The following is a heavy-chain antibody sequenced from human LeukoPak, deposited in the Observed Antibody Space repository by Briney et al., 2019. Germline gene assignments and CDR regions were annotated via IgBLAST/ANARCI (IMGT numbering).Heavy chain of an antibody. V-gene: IGHV3-30*03. CDR1: GFTFSSYS. Sequence: GGSLRLSCAASGFTFSSYSMNWVRQAPGKALEWVAFISYDGNNKYEDSVKGRFTISRDNSKSALHLQMNGLRAEDTAVYYCARDPLDISRWTNAFDIWGQGTTVIVS. D-gene: IGHD5-12*01. CDR2: ISYDGNN. J-gene: IGHJ3*02. CDR3: ARDPLDISRWTNAFDI.